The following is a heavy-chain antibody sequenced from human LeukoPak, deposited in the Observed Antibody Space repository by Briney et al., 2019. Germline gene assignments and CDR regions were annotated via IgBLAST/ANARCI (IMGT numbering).Heavy chain of an antibody. V-gene: IGHV4-39*01. CDR3: ARVEMATGYFDY. Sequence: SETLSLTCDVSGGSITQTNYWTWVRQPPGKGLEWIGSIYYSGSTYYNPSLKSRVTISVDTSKNQFSLKLSSVTAADTAVYYCARVEMATGYFDYWGQGTLVTVSS. CDR1: GGSITQTNY. D-gene: IGHD5-24*01. J-gene: IGHJ4*02. CDR2: IYYSGST.